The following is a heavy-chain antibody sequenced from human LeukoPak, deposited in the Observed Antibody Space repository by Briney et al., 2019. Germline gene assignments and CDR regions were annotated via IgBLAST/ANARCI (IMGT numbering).Heavy chain of an antibody. CDR1: GGSFNGYY. D-gene: IGHD6-13*01. CDR2: INHSGST. V-gene: IGHV4-34*01. CDR3: ARVKGSSSSRD. Sequence: SETLSLTCAVYGGSFNGYYWSWIRQPPGKGLEWIGEINHSGSTNYNPSLKSRVTISVDTSKNQFSLKLSSVTAADTAVYYCARVKGSSSSRDWGQGTLVTVSS. J-gene: IGHJ4*02.